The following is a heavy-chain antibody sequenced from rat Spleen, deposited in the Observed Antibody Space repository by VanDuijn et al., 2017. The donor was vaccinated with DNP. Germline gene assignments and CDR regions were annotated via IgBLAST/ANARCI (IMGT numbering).Heavy chain of an antibody. CDR2: ISPSGSRP. J-gene: IGHJ2*01. V-gene: IGHV5-31*01. CDR3: TTHDWGS. D-gene: IGHD1-7*01. Sequence: EVQLVESGGDLVQPGRSLKLSCVASGFPFKNYWMTWIRQFPGKGLEWVAAISPSGSRPYSPDSVKGRFTISRDTAKSTLYLQMDSLRSEDTATYYCTTHDWGSWGQGVMVTVSS. CDR1: GFPFKNYW.